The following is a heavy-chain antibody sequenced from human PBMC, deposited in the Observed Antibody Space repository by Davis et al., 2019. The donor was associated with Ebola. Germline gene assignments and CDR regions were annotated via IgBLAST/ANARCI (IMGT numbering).Heavy chain of an antibody. Sequence: ASVKVSCKASGYTFTNYDVHWVRQGTGQGLEWIGWMNPNSANTGYGQKFQGRVTMTRDTSITTAYMELSSLTSDDTAVYYCARGRKVAKMGSWFDPWGQVTLVTVSS. CDR1: GYTFTNYD. J-gene: IGHJ5*02. CDR2: MNPNSANT. CDR3: ARGRKVAKMGSWFDP. D-gene: IGHD5-12*01. V-gene: IGHV1-8*01.